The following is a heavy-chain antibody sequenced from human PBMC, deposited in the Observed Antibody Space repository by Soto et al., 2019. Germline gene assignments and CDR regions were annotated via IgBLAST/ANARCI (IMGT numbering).Heavy chain of an antibody. CDR2: VYYSGST. J-gene: IGHJ4*02. CDR1: GYSISSGYY. Sequence: SETLSLTCVVSGYSISSGYYWGWIRQSPGKGLEWIGSVYYSGSTYYNPSLKSRVAISVDTSQNQFSLNLTSVTAADTAVYYCARVRVGGTTDFDFWGQGTRVTVSS. CDR3: ARVRVGGTTDFDF. D-gene: IGHD1-26*01. V-gene: IGHV4-38-2*01.